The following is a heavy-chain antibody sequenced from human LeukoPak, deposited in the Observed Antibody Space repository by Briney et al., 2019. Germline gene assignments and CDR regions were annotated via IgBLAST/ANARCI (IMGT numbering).Heavy chain of an antibody. CDR3: ARHIGGGIEDMDV. Sequence: SETLSLTCTVSGGSIGTYYWSWVRQSPGKGLEWIGYIYVTGNRYNPYLQSRVTISVDRSRDQFFLKMSSVTAADTAVYYCARHIGGGIEDMDVWGKGTKVTVSS. D-gene: IGHD3-16*02. V-gene: IGHV4-59*08. CDR2: IYVTGN. J-gene: IGHJ6*03. CDR1: GGSIGTYY.